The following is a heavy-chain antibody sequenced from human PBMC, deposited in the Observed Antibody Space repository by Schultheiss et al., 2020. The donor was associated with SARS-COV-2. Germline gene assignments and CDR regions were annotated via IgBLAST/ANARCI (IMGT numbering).Heavy chain of an antibody. CDR1: GGSISSYY. CDR3: ARNRIADRLDAFDI. J-gene: IGHJ3*02. CDR2: INHSGST. Sequence: SQTLSLTCTVSGGSISSYYWSWIRQPPGKGLEWIGEINHSGSTNYNPSLKSRVTISVDTSKNQFSLKLSSVTAADTAVYYCARNRIADRLDAFDIWGQGTMVTVSS. D-gene: IGHD6-6*01. V-gene: IGHV4-34*01.